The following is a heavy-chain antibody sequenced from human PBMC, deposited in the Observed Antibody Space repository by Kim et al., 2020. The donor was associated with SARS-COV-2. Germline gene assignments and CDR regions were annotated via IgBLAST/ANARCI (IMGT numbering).Heavy chain of an antibody. CDR2: ISAYNGNT. CDR3: ARDLRARSITMVRGVPRDY. D-gene: IGHD3-10*01. V-gene: IGHV1-18*01. CDR1: GYTFTSYG. J-gene: IGHJ4*02. Sequence: ASVKVSCKASGYTFTSYGISWVRQAPGQGLEWMGWISAYNGNTNYAQKLQGRVTMTTDTSTSTAYMELRSLRSDDTAVYYCARDLRARSITMVRGVPRDYWGRGTLVTVSS.